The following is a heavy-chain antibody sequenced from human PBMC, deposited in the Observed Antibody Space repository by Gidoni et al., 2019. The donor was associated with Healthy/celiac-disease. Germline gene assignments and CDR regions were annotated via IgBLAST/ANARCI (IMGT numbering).Heavy chain of an antibody. Sequence: QVQLVESGGGVVQPGRSLRLSCAASGFTFSSYGMHWVRQAPGKGLEWVAVIWYDGSNKYYADSVKGRFTISRDNSKNTLYLQMNSLRAEDTAVYYCARDGPLPGIAARPVDYYYYMDVWGKGTTVTVSS. CDR2: IWYDGSNK. J-gene: IGHJ6*03. CDR3: ARDGPLPGIAARPVDYYYYMDV. D-gene: IGHD6-6*01. CDR1: GFTFSSYG. V-gene: IGHV3-33*01.